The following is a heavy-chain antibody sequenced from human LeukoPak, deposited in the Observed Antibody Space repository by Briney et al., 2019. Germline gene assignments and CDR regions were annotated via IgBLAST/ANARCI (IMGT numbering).Heavy chain of an antibody. Sequence: SETLSLTCTVSGGSISSSSYYWGWIRQPPGKGLEWIGSIYYSGSTYYNPSLKSRVTISVDTSKNQFSLKLSSVTAADTAVYYCAREVAGFDYWGQGTLVTVSS. D-gene: IGHD6-19*01. J-gene: IGHJ4*02. CDR2: IYYSGST. V-gene: IGHV4-39*01. CDR3: AREVAGFDY. CDR1: GGSISSSSYY.